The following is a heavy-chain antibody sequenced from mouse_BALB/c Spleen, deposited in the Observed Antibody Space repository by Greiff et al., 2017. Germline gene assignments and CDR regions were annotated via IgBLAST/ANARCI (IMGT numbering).Heavy chain of an antibody. Sequence: EVMLVESGGGLVKPGGSLKLSCAASGFAFSSYDMSWVRQTPEKRLEWVAYISSGGGSTYYPDTVKGRFTISRDNAKNTLYLQMSSLKSEDTAMYYCARAYYRSWYFDVWGAGTTVTVSS. CDR2: ISSGGGST. J-gene: IGHJ1*01. CDR1: GFAFSSYD. V-gene: IGHV5-12-1*01. D-gene: IGHD2-14*01. CDR3: ARAYYRSWYFDV.